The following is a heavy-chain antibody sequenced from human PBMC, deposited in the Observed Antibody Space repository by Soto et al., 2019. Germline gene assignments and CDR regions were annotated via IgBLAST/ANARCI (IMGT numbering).Heavy chain of an antibody. CDR3: ARQGITIFGVVPYYFDY. J-gene: IGHJ4*02. CDR2: IYYSGST. Sequence: SETLSLTCTVSGGSISSYYWSWIRQPPGKGLEWIGYIYYSGSTNYNPSLKSRVTISVDTSKNQFSLKLSSVTAADTAVYYCARQGITIFGVVPYYFDYWGQGTLVTVSS. CDR1: GGSISSYY. V-gene: IGHV4-59*08. D-gene: IGHD3-3*01.